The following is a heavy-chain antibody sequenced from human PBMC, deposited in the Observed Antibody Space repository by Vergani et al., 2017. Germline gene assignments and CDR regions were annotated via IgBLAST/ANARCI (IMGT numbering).Heavy chain of an antibody. CDR2: IIPIFGTA. Sequence: QVQLVQSGAEVKKPGSSVKVSCKASGGTFSSYAISWVRQAPGQGLEWMGGIIPIFGTANYAQKFQGRVTITADESTSTAYMELSSLRSEDTAVYYCARGDWNYVLYYYYYYMDVWGKGTTVTVSS. CDR3: ARGDWNYVLYYYYYYMDV. J-gene: IGHJ6*03. D-gene: IGHD1-7*01. V-gene: IGHV1-69*01. CDR1: GGTFSSYA.